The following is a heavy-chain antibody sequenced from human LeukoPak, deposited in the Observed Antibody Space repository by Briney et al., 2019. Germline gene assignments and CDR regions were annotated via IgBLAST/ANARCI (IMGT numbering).Heavy chain of an antibody. CDR3: ARVGGGYSYGKDFDY. J-gene: IGHJ4*02. CDR2: INHSGST. Sequence: SETLSLTCTVSGGSISSGGYYWSWIRQPPGKGLEWIGEINHSGSTNYNPSLKSRVTISVDTSKNQFSLKLSSVTAADTAVYYCARVGGGYSYGKDFDYWGQGTLVTVSS. CDR1: GGSISSGGYY. D-gene: IGHD5-18*01. V-gene: IGHV4-39*07.